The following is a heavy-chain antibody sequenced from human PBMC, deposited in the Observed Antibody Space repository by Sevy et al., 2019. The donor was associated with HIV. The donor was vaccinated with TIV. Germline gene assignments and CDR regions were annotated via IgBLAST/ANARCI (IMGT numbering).Heavy chain of an antibody. V-gene: IGHV4-4*07. D-gene: IGHD3-16*02. J-gene: IGHJ3*02. CDR3: ARDRLCDYVWGSYRYRCAFDI. CDR2: IYTSGST. Sequence: SETLSLTCTVSGGSISSYYWSWIRQPAGKGLEWIGRIYTSGSTNYNPSLKSRVTMSVDTSKNQFSLKLSSVTAADTAVDYCARDRLCDYVWGSYRYRCAFDIWGQGTMVTVSS. CDR1: GGSISSYY.